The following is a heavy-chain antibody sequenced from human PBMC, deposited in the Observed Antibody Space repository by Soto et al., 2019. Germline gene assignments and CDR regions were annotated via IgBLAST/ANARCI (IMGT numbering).Heavy chain of an antibody. CDR1: GGTFSTFA. J-gene: IGHJ3*02. Sequence: QVQLVQSGPEVRQPGSSVKVTCKVTGGTFSTFAMSWVRQAPGQGLEWIGGIIPMVGSAHSGQKFQGRVTITAEXRXRXXYMELTSLRFEDTGVYYCVRSARSVAEGGDDEYDMWGQGTKVTVS. CDR3: VRSARSVAEGGDDEYDM. V-gene: IGHV1-69*12. D-gene: IGHD6-13*01. CDR2: IIPMVGSA.